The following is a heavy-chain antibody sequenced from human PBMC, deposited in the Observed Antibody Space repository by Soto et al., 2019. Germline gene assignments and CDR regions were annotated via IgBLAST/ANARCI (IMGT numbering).Heavy chain of an antibody. D-gene: IGHD6-6*01. Sequence: ASVKVSCKASGGTFSSYAISWVRQAPGQGLEWMGGIIPIFGTANHAQKFQGRVTITADESTSTAYMELSSLRSEDTAVYYCARGESIAARPTPTRPYYGMDVWGQGTTVTVSS. CDR2: IIPIFGTA. CDR3: ARGESIAARPTPTRPYYGMDV. V-gene: IGHV1-69*13. J-gene: IGHJ6*02. CDR1: GGTFSSYA.